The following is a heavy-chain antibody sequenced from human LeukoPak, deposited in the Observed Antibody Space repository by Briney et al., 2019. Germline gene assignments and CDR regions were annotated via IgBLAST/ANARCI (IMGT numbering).Heavy chain of an antibody. J-gene: IGHJ4*02. Sequence: GGSLRLSCAASGFTFSSYAMSWVRQAPGKGLEWVSAISGSGGSTYYADSVKGRFTISRDNAKNSLYLQMNSLRAEDTAVYYCARASYPLWFGESYYFDYWGQGTLVTVSS. D-gene: IGHD3-10*01. CDR3: ARASYPLWFGESYYFDY. V-gene: IGHV3-23*01. CDR1: GFTFSSYA. CDR2: ISGSGGST.